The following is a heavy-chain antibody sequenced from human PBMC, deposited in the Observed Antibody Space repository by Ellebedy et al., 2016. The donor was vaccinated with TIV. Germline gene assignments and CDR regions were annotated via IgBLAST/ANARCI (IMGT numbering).Heavy chain of an antibody. CDR1: GFIFSSYA. D-gene: IGHD5-24*01. CDR2: LYGSGRGI. CDR3: AKDQVAGDGRWVFDM. J-gene: IGHJ3*02. V-gene: IGHV3-23*01. Sequence: GESLKISCGASGFIFSSYAMAWVRQTPGKGLECVSGLYGSGRGIFYSDSVKGRFTISRDNSKNTLYLEMNSLRVEDTATYYCAKDQVAGDGRWVFDMWGQGTTVTVSS.